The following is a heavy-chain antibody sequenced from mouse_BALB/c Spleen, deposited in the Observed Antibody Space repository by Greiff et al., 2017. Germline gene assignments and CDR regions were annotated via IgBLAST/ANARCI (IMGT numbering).Heavy chain of an antibody. CDR1: GYTFSSYW. D-gene: IGHD3-2*01. J-gene: IGHJ3*01. Sequence: VQLQQSGAELMKPGASVKISCKATGYTFSSYWIEWVKQRPGHGLEWIGEILPGSGSTNYNEKFKGKATFTADTSSNTAYMQLSSLTSEDSAVYYCARRQLGLRLAYWGQGTLVTVSA. CDR2: ILPGSGST. V-gene: IGHV1-9*01. CDR3: ARRQLGLRLAY.